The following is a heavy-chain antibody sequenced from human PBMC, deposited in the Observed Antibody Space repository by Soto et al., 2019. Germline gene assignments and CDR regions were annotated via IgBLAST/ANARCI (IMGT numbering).Heavy chain of an antibody. Sequence: KPSQSQTLTCTVSGGSISSSSYYWGWIRQPPGKGLEWIGSIYYSGSTYYNPSLKSRVTISVDTSKNQFTLKLSSVTAADTAVYYCVVYIWGSYQGLDYWGQGTLVTVSS. CDR2: IYYSGST. CDR3: VVYIWGSYQGLDY. V-gene: IGHV4-39*01. CDR1: GGSISSSSYY. D-gene: IGHD3-16*02. J-gene: IGHJ4*02.